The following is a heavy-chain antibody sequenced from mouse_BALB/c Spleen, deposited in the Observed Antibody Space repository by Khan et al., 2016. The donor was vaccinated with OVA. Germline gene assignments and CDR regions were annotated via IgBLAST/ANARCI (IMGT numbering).Heavy chain of an antibody. Sequence: QIQLVQSGPELKKPGETVKISCKASGSTFTNYGMNWVQQSPGKALKWMGWINTYTGDPSYADDFKGRFAFSLETSASTAYLQINNLKNEDTATYFCARPPYPSDTLDYWGQGTSVTVSS. CDR3: ARPPYPSDTLDY. J-gene: IGHJ4*01. D-gene: IGHD2-10*01. CDR1: GSTFTNYG. CDR2: INTYTGDP. V-gene: IGHV9-3-1*01.